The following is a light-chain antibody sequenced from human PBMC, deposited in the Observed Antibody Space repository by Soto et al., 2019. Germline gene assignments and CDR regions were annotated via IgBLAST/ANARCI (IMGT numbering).Light chain of an antibody. CDR2: EAS. Sequence: DIQMTQSPSSLSASVGDSVTITCRGSERSSKWVAWYQQKPGKAPNLLIKEASSVESGVSSMCSGRGVGTEITLTISSLQPDDSATYYCQHYNRYSPTFGQGTKVDIK. CDR3: QHYNRYSPT. J-gene: IGKJ1*01. CDR1: ERSSKW. V-gene: IGKV1-5*01.